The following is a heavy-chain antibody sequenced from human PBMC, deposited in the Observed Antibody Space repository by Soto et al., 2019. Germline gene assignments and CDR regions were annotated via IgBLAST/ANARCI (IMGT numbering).Heavy chain of an antibody. Sequence: EVRLLESGGGLVQPGGSLRLSCAASGFTFSSYAMNWVRQVPGKGLEWVSAISGSGGSTYYADSVKGRFAISRDNSKNTLYLQMNSLRAEDTAVYYCARPSGDYYENAFDIWGQGTMVTVSS. CDR3: ARPSGDYYENAFDI. D-gene: IGHD1-26*01. CDR2: ISGSGGST. V-gene: IGHV3-23*01. CDR1: GFTFSSYA. J-gene: IGHJ3*02.